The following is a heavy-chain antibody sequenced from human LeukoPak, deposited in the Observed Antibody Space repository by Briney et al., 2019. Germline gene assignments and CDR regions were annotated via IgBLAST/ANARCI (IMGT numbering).Heavy chain of an antibody. J-gene: IGHJ4*02. CDR2: ISYDGSNK. V-gene: IGHV3-30-3*01. CDR3: ARDRFQIVVVPAAMDY. D-gene: IGHD2-2*01. CDR1: GFTFSSYA. Sequence: PGGSLRLSCAASGFTFSSYAMHWVRQAPGKGLEWVAVISYDGSNKYYADSVKGRFTISRDNSKNTLYLQMNSLRAEDTAVYYCARDRFQIVVVPAAMDYWGQGTLVTVSS.